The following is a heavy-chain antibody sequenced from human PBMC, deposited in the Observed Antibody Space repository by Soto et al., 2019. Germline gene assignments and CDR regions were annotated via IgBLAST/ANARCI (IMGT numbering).Heavy chain of an antibody. V-gene: IGHV4-34*01. J-gene: IGHJ6*02. CDR2: INHSGST. CDR1: GGSFSGYY. CDR3: ASKREVWSSTSCYGWSYGMDV. D-gene: IGHD2-2*01. Sequence: PSETMSLTCSVYGGSFSGYYWSWIRQPPGKGLEWIGEINHSGSTNYNPSLKSRVTISVDTSKNQFSLKLSSVTAADTAVYYCASKREVWSSTSCYGWSYGMDVGCQGPTFT.